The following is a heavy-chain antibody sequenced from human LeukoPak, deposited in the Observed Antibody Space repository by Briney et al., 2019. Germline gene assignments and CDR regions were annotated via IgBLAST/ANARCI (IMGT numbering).Heavy chain of an antibody. CDR3: ARRATVTTLHLWYFDY. V-gene: IGHV5-51*01. CDR2: IYPGDSDT. CDR1: GYSFTSYW. Sequence: PGESLKISCKGSGYSFTSYWIGWVRQMPGKGLGWMGIIYPGDSDTRYSPYFQGQVTISADKSISTAYLQWSSLKASDTAMYYCARRATVTTLHLWYFDYWGQGTLVTVSS. J-gene: IGHJ4*02. D-gene: IGHD4-17*01.